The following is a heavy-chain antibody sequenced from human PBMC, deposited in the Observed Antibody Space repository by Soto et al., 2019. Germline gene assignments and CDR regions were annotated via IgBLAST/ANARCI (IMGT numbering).Heavy chain of an antibody. CDR2: IYYSGST. V-gene: IGHV4-59*01. D-gene: IGHD3-10*01. CDR3: ARDNPGKNYYGSGNNWFDP. J-gene: IGHJ5*02. Sequence: SETLSLTCTVSGGSIGRYYCGWVRQPAGGGREWVGYIYYSGSTNYNHTLKSRVTISVHTSKNQFPLNLSSVTAPATAVYYCARDNPGKNYYGSGNNWFDPWGQGTLVTVSS. CDR1: GGSIGRYY.